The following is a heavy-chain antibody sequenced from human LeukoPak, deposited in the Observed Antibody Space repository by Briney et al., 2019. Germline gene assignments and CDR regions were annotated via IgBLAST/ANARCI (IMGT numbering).Heavy chain of an antibody. V-gene: IGHV3-11*01. CDR1: GFTFSYYY. Sequence: GGSLRLSCAASGFTFSYYYMSWIRQAPGKGLEWVSYISRGGSTVYYADSVKDRFTISRYNAKNSLYLQMNSLTADDTAVYYCAKAQQQLVTFDYWGQGTVVTVSS. CDR3: AKAQQQLVTFDY. J-gene: IGHJ4*02. D-gene: IGHD6-13*01. CDR2: ISRGGSTV.